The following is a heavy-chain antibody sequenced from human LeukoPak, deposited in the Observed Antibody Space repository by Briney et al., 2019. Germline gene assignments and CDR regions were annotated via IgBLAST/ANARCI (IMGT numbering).Heavy chain of an antibody. CDR3: ARDFHYYDSSRPFDY. J-gene: IGHJ4*02. Sequence: GGSLRLSCAASGFTFSSYWMSWVRQAPGKGLEWVANIKQDGSEKYYVDSVKGRFTISRDNAKNSLYLQMSSLRAEDTAVYYCARDFHYYDSSRPFDYWGQGTLVTVSS. CDR2: IKQDGSEK. V-gene: IGHV3-7*01. CDR1: GFTFSSYW. D-gene: IGHD3-22*01.